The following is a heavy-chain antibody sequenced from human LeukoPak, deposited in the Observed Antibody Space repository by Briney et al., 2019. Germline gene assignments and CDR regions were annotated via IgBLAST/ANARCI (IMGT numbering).Heavy chain of an antibody. CDR2: IYTSGST. CDR1: GGSISSYY. Sequence: PSETLSLTCTVSGGSISSYYWSWIRQPPGKGLEWLGYIYTSGSTNYNPSLKSRVTISVDTSKNQFSLKLSSVTAADTAVYYCARLVSARARYCSSTSCFYYYYYMDVWGKGTTVTVTS. D-gene: IGHD2-2*01. J-gene: IGHJ6*03. V-gene: IGHV4-4*09. CDR3: ARLVSARARYCSSTSCFYYYYYMDV.